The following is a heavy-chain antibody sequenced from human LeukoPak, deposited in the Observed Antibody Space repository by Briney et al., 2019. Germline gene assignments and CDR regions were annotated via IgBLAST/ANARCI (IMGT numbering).Heavy chain of an antibody. D-gene: IGHD6-6*01. CDR1: GGSISGSNYY. Sequence: SETLSLTCTVSGGSISGSNYYWGWSRESPRKGLEWIGSIYYSGTTYYNPSLKSRVTISVDTSKNQFSLEVTSMTAADTAVYYCARHSSAARPNFDYWGQGTLVTVSS. V-gene: IGHV4-39*01. CDR3: ARHSSAARPNFDY. J-gene: IGHJ4*02. CDR2: IYYSGTT.